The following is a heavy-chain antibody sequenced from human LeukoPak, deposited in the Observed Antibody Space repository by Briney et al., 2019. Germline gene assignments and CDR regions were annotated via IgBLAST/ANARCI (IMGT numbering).Heavy chain of an antibody. CDR1: GYSISSGDY. Sequence: SETLSLTCAVSGYSISSGDYWGWIRLPPGTGLEWIGSIYHSGSTYYNPSLKSRVTISVDTSKRQFSLTLSSVTAADTAVYYCARNRSEPLGNGGSFDSWGQGTLVTVSS. V-gene: IGHV4-38-2*01. CDR2: IYHSGST. CDR3: ARNRSEPLGNGGSFDS. J-gene: IGHJ4*02. D-gene: IGHD3-16*01.